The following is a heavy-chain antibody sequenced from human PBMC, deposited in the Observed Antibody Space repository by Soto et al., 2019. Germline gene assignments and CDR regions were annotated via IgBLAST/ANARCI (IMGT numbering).Heavy chain of an antibody. CDR2: IWYDGSET. CDR3: ARGNYPTCSGGTCSDY. J-gene: IGHJ4*02. CDR1: GFSFRNYG. D-gene: IGHD2-15*01. V-gene: IGHV3-33*01. Sequence: VQLVESGGGVVQPGRSLRLSCAASGFSFRNYGMHWVRQAPGKGLEWVAVIWYDGSETRYVDSVKGRFTISRDSSENTLYLQMNNLRAEDTAVYYCARGNYPTCSGGTCSDYWGQGTLVTVSS.